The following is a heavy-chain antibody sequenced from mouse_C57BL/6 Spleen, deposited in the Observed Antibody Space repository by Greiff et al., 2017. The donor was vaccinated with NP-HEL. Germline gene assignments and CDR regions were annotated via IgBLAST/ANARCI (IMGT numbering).Heavy chain of an antibody. J-gene: IGHJ3*01. CDR3: ARGGYYDYGGFAY. Sequence: QVQLKESGAELVRPGTSVKVSCKASGYAFTNYLIEWVKQRPGQGLEWIGVFNPGSGGTNYNEKFKGKATLTADKSSSTAYMQLSSLTSEDSAVYFCARGGYYDYGGFAYWGQGTLVTVSA. CDR2: FNPGSGGT. V-gene: IGHV1-54*01. D-gene: IGHD2-4*01. CDR1: GYAFTNYL.